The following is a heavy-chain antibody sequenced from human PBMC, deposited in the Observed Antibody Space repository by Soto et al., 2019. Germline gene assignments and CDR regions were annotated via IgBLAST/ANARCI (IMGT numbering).Heavy chain of an antibody. Sequence: SETLSLTCTVSGGSISSGGYYWSWIRQHPGKGLEWIGYIYYSGSTYYNPSLKSRVTISVDTSKNQFSLKLSSVTAADTAVYYCAGGAMDWFDPWGQGTLVTVSS. CDR3: AGGAMDWFDP. V-gene: IGHV4-31*03. D-gene: IGHD5-18*01. CDR1: GGSISSGGYY. CDR2: IYYSGST. J-gene: IGHJ5*02.